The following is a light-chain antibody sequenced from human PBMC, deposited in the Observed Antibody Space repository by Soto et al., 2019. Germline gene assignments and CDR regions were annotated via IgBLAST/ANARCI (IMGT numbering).Light chain of an antibody. Sequence: DIVLTQSPLSLPVTPGEPASISCRSSQSLLASDGYNYLDWYLQKPGQSPQLLIYLGSIRAYGVPDRFSGSGSSTDFTLKISTVEAEDVGVYYCLHSLQPPPTFGQGTKVEIK. V-gene: IGKV2-28*01. J-gene: IGKJ1*01. CDR1: QSLLASDGYNY. CDR3: LHSLQPPPT. CDR2: LGS.